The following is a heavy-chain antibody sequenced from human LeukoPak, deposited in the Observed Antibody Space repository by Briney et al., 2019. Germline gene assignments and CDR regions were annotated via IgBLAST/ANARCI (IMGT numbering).Heavy chain of an antibody. CDR1: GGSISGSISSYY. V-gene: IGHV4-61*01. CDR3: ARQPASGSLGVFDY. J-gene: IGHJ4*02. CDR2: IYYSGST. D-gene: IGHD1-26*01. Sequence: PSETLSLTCTVPGGSISGSISSYYWNWIRQPPGKGLEWIGYIYYSGSTNYNPSLKSRVTISVDTSKNQFSLKLSSVTAADTAVYYCARQPASGSLGVFDYWGQGTLVTVSS.